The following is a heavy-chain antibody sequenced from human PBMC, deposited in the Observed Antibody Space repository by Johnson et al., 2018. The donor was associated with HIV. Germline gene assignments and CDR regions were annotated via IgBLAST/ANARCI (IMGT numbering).Heavy chain of an antibody. CDR2: IYSGGST. D-gene: IGHD6-19*01. V-gene: IGHV3-53*01. CDR1: GFTVSSNY. CDR3: AKDQYGSAGRYAFDI. J-gene: IGHJ3*02. Sequence: VQLMESGGGLIQPGGSLRLSCAASGFTVSSNYMSWVRQAPGKGLEWVSVIYSGGSTYSADSVKGRFTISRDSSKNSLYLQMNSLRAEDTAVYYCAKDQYGSAGRYAFDIWGQGTMVTVSS.